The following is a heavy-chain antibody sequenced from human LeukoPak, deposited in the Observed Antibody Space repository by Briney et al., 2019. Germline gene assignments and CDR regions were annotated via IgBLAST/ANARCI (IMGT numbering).Heavy chain of an antibody. CDR3: ARDLGILTGCPDY. V-gene: IGHV1-2*02. CDR1: GYTFTGYY. CDR2: INPNSGGT. J-gene: IGHJ4*02. D-gene: IGHD3-9*01. Sequence: ASVKVSCKASGYTFTGYYMHWVRQAPGQGLEWMGWINPNSGGTNYAQKFQGRVTMTRDTFISTAYMELSRLRSDDTAVYYCARDLGILTGCPDYWGQGTLVTVSS.